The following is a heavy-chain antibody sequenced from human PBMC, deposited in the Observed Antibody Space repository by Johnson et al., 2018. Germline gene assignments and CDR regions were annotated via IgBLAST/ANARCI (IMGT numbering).Heavy chain of an antibody. J-gene: IGHJ1*01. CDR1: GFTFSSYS. CDR2: ISSSSSTI. V-gene: IGHV3-48*01. CDR3: AKDRDSSGREYFQH. D-gene: IGHD6-19*01. Sequence: EVQLVETGGGLVQPGGSLRLSCAASGFTFSSYSMNWVRQAPGKGLEWVSYISSSSSTIYYADSVKGRFTISRDNAKNSLYLQMNSLRAEDTAVYYCAKDRDSSGREYFQHWGQGTLVTVSS.